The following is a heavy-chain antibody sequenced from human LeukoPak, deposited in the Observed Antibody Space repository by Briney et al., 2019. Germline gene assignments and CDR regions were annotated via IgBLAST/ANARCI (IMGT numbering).Heavy chain of an antibody. Sequence: PGGSLRLSCAASGFTFSRHSMNWVRQAPGKGLEWVSDISSSASTIYYADSVKGRFTISRDNAKNSLYLQMNSLRAEDTAVYYCAKDLWQWLMGAFDIWGQGTMVTVSS. CDR3: AKDLWQWLMGAFDI. V-gene: IGHV3-48*04. CDR2: ISSSASTI. CDR1: GFTFSRHS. J-gene: IGHJ3*02. D-gene: IGHD6-19*01.